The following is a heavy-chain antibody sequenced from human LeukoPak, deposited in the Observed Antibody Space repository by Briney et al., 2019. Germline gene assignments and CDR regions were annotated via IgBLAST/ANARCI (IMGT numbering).Heavy chain of an antibody. CDR3: TRTEGQWLDY. CDR2: IYYSGST. D-gene: IGHD6-19*01. Sequence: PSETLSLTCTVSGGPISSYYWSWIRQPPGKGLEWIGYIYYSGSTNYNPSLKSRVTISVDTSKNQFSLKLSSVTAADTAVYYCTRTEGQWLDYWGQGTLVTVSS. J-gene: IGHJ4*02. CDR1: GGPISSYY. V-gene: IGHV4-59*01.